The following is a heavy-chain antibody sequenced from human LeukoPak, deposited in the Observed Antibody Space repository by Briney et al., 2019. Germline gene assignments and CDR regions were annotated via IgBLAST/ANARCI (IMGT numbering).Heavy chain of an antibody. Sequence: GRSLRLSCAASGFTFDDYAMHWVRQAPGKGLEWVSGISWNSGSIGYADSVKGRFTISRDNSKNTLYLQMNSLRAEDTAVYYSAKDRGSSWYGDYWGQGTLVTVSS. J-gene: IGHJ4*02. CDR1: GFTFDDYA. V-gene: IGHV3-9*01. D-gene: IGHD6-13*01. CDR2: ISWNSGSI. CDR3: AKDRGSSWYGDY.